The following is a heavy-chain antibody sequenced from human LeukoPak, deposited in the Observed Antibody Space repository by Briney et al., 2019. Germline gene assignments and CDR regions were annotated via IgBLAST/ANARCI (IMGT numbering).Heavy chain of an antibody. Sequence: GASVKVSCKASGYTFTSYGISWVRQAPGQGLEWMGWISAYNGNTNYAQKFQGRVTITADESTSTAYMELSSLRSEDTAVYYCARQEALYDSSGYYPPDYWGQGTLVTVSS. J-gene: IGHJ4*02. D-gene: IGHD3-22*01. CDR1: GYTFTSYG. CDR2: ISAYNGNT. V-gene: IGHV1-18*01. CDR3: ARQEALYDSSGYYPPDY.